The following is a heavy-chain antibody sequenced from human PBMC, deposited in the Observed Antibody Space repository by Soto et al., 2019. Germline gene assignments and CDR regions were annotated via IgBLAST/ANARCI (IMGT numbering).Heavy chain of an antibody. Sequence: ASVKVSCKASGYTFTSYGISWVRQAPGQGLEWMGWISAYNGNTNYAQKLQGRVTMTTDNSKNTVDLQMSSLRAEDTAVYYCAKDTYYYDRSGYYVFDYWGQGTLVTVSS. CDR2: ISAYNGNT. CDR3: AKDTYYYDRSGYYVFDY. D-gene: IGHD3-22*01. J-gene: IGHJ4*02. CDR1: GYTFTSYG. V-gene: IGHV1-18*01.